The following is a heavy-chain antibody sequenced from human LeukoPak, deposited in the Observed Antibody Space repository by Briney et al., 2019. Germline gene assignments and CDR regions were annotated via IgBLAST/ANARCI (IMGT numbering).Heavy chain of an antibody. V-gene: IGHV1-18*01. CDR3: ARGAYCNSTSCYSYGPSPFDY. J-gene: IGHJ4*02. CDR2: ISAYNGNT. CDR1: GYTFTSYG. D-gene: IGHD2-2*01. Sequence: GASVKVSCKASGYTFTSYGISWVRQAPGQGLEWMGWISAYNGNTNYAQKLQGRVTMTTDTSTSTAYMELRSLRSDDTAVYYCARGAYCNSTSCYSYGPSPFDYWGQGTLVTVSS.